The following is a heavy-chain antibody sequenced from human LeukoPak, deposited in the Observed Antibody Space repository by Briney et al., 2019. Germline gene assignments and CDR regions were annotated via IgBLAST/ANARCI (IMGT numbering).Heavy chain of an antibody. J-gene: IGHJ4*02. D-gene: IGHD3-10*01. V-gene: IGHV3-48*03. CDR3: ARDIYYGSGNFDY. Sequence: PGGSLRLSCAASGFTFSSYEMNWARQAPGKGLEWVSYISGSGGTIHYADSVKGRFTISRDNAKNSLFLQMNSLRAEDTAVYYCARDIYYGSGNFDYWGQGTLVTVSS. CDR1: GFTFSSYE. CDR2: ISGSGGTI.